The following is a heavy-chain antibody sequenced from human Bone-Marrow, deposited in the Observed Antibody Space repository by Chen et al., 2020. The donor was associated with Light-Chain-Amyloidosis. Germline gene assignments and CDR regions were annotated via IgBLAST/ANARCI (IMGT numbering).Heavy chain of an antibody. CDR1: Y. CDR2: INHSGST. J-gene: IGHJ4*02. Sequence: YWSWIRQPPGKGLEWIGEINHSGSTNYSPSLKSRVTISVDTSKNQFSLKLSSVTAADTAVYYCARGQITAFYYWGQGTLVTVSS. V-gene: IGHV4-34*01. CDR3: ARGQITAFYY. D-gene: IGHD3-16*01.